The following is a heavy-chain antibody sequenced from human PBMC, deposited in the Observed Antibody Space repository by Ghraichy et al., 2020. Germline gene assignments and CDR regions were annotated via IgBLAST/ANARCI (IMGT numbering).Heavy chain of an antibody. CDR1: GGSFSGYY. Sequence: SETLSLTCAVYGGSFSGYYWSWIRQPPGKGLEWIGEINHSGSTNYNPSLKSRVTISVDTSKNQFSLKLSSVTAADTAVYYCARGRGIPAAPFRWYFDLWGRGTLVTVSS. J-gene: IGHJ2*01. CDR2: INHSGST. V-gene: IGHV4-34*01. CDR3: ARGRGIPAAPFRWYFDL. D-gene: IGHD2-2*01.